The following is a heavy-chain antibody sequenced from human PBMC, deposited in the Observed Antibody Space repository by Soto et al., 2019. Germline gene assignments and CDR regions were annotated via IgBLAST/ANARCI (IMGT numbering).Heavy chain of an antibody. D-gene: IGHD1-1*01. Sequence: SETLSLTCTVSSDSSTISDSYWGWLRQPPGKGLQWIGSSSYNGGTFYNPSLKGRVAISVDPSKKHSSLQVTSVSAADTAVYYCARHRIEVVWRGFDYWGQGSPVTVSS. CDR1: SDSSTISDSY. J-gene: IGHJ4*02. CDR2: SSYNGGT. CDR3: ARHRIEVVWRGFDY. V-gene: IGHV4-39*01.